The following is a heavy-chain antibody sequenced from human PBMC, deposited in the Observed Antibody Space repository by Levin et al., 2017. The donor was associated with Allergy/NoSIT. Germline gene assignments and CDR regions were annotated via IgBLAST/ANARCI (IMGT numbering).Heavy chain of an antibody. Sequence: SETLSLTCTVSGGSISSGDYYWSWIRQPPGKGLEWIGYIYYSGSTYYNPSLKSRVTISVDTSKNQFSLKLSSVTAADTAVYYCARDPGGYDWEDAFDIWGQGTMVTVSS. CDR3: ARDPGGYDWEDAFDI. D-gene: IGHD5-12*01. CDR1: GGSISSGDYY. J-gene: IGHJ3*02. CDR2: IYYSGST. V-gene: IGHV4-30-4*01.